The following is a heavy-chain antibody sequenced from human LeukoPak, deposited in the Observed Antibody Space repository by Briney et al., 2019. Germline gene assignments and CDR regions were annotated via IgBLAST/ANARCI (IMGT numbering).Heavy chain of an antibody. D-gene: IGHD2-8*01. J-gene: IGHJ3*02. Sequence: PSETLSLTCTVSGASISSTNYYWSWIRQPAGKGLEWIGRIYTSGSTNYNPSLKSRVTISVDTSKNQFSLKLSSVTAADTAVYYCARGRLKGAFDIWGQGTVVTVSS. CDR2: IYTSGST. CDR1: GASISSTNYY. V-gene: IGHV4-61*02. CDR3: ARGRLKGAFDI.